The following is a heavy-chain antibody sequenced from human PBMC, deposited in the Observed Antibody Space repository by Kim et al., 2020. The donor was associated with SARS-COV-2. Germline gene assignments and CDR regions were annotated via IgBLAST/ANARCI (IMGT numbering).Heavy chain of an antibody. CDR2: ISSSSSYT. V-gene: IGHV3-11*05. J-gene: IGHJ4*02. Sequence: GGSLRLSCAASGFTFSDYYMSWIRQAPGKGLEWVSYISSSSSYTNYADSVKGRFTISRDNAKNSLYLQMNSLRAEDTAVYYCARGGDIVVVPAATDLDYWGQGTLVTVSS. D-gene: IGHD2-2*01. CDR1: GFTFSDYY. CDR3: ARGGDIVVVPAATDLDY.